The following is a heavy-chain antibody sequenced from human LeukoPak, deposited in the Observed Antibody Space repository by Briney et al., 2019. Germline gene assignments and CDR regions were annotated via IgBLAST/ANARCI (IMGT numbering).Heavy chain of an antibody. CDR3: ANPWGVGWYFDL. CDR1: GFTFDDFY. V-gene: IGHV3-11*01. CDR2: ITGSGAAI. J-gene: IGHJ2*01. D-gene: IGHD3-10*01. Sequence: GGSLRLSCVASGFTFDDFYMTWIRQVAGKGLEWVSLITGSGAAIYYRDSVKGRFSISRDNARKLIYLEMNSLRVEDTAVYYCANPWGVGWYFDLWGRGTLVTVSS.